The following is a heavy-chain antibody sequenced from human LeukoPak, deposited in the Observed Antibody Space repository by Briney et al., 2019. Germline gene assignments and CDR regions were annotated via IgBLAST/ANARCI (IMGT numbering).Heavy chain of an antibody. V-gene: IGHV4-59*01. CDR2: ISDTGKT. CDR3: ATGYYEPFDN. CDR1: GVSLSSYY. J-gene: IGHJ4*02. Sequence: SETLSLTCNVSGVSLSSYYWGWIRQSPGKGLEWLGYISDTGKTDYNPSLKSRGTLSLDMSKNLVSLRLTSVTAADTAVYYCATGYYEPFDNWGRGTLVIVSS. D-gene: IGHD3-3*01.